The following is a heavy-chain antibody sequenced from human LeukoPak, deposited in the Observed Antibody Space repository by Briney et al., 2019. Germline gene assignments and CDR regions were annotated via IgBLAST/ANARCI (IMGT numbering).Heavy chain of an antibody. Sequence: SQTLSLTCAVSGGSISSGGYSWSWIRQPPGKGLEWIGYIYHSGSTYYNPSLKSRVTISVDRSKNQFSLKLSSVTAADTAVYYCASGPDSRNTNQGWFDPWGQGTLVTVSS. CDR3: ASGPDSRNTNQGWFDP. J-gene: IGHJ5*02. CDR1: GGSISSGGYS. CDR2: IYHSGST. V-gene: IGHV4-30-2*01. D-gene: IGHD6-13*01.